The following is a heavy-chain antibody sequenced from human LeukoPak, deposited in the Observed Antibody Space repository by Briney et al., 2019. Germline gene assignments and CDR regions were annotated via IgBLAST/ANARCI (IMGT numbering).Heavy chain of an antibody. CDR1: GGSISSYY. CDR3: ARFVGSSWLAFDI. D-gene: IGHD6-13*01. Sequence: PSETLSLTCTVSGGSISSYYWSWIRQPPGKGLEWIGYIYYSGSTNYNPSLKSRVTISVDTSKNQFSLKLSSVTAADTAVYYCARFVGSSWLAFDIWGQGTMVTVSS. V-gene: IGHV4-59*01. CDR2: IYYSGST. J-gene: IGHJ3*02.